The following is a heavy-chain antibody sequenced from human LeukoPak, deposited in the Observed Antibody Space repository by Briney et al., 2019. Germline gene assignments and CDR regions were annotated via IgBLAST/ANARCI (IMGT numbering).Heavy chain of an antibody. CDR3: ARGDGFHDVFNI. CDR1: GGTFSSYA. Sequence: SVRVSCKASGGTFSSYAISWVRQAPGQGLEWMGGIIPIFGTANYAQKFQGRVTITADESTSTAYMELSSLRSEDTAVYYCARGDGFHDVFNIGGKGTRVTVSS. D-gene: IGHD5-24*01. J-gene: IGHJ3*02. CDR2: IIPIFGTA. V-gene: IGHV1-69*01.